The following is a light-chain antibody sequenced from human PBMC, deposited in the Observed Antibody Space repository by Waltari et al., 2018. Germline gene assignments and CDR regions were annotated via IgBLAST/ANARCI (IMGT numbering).Light chain of an antibody. CDR2: AAS. J-gene: IGKJ5*01. Sequence: DIHITQSPSPVSASVGDRVSITCRASQDISNYLAWLKHKPGEAPKPLIYAASSLQSGVPSNFSGSGSGTDFTLTTSSLQPEDFATYCQQYKTYPITFGQGTRLEI. CDR3: QQYKTYPIT. CDR1: QDISNY. V-gene: IGKV1-16*02.